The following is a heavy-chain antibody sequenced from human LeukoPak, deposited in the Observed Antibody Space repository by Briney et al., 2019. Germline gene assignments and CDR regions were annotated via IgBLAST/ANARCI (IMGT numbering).Heavy chain of an antibody. CDR2: NSAYNGNT. D-gene: IGHD2-8*01. CDR3: ARGVCTIGICYGPYYYYGMDV. J-gene: IGHJ6*02. Sequence: ASVKVSCKASGYTFTSYGISWVRQAPGQGLEWMGWNSAYNGNTNYAQKLQGRVTMTTDTSTSTAYMELRSLRSDDTAVYYCARGVCTIGICYGPYYYYGMDVWGQGTTVTVSS. V-gene: IGHV1-18*01. CDR1: GYTFTSYG.